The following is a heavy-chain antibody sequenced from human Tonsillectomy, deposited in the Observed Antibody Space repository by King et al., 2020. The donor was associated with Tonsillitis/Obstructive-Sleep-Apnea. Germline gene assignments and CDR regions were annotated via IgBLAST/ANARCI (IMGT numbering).Heavy chain of an antibody. CDR2: IYYSGST. V-gene: IGHV4-61*01. CDR1: GGSVSSGSYY. Sequence: VQMQESGPGLVKPSETLSLTCTVSGGSVSSGSYYWSWIRQPPGKGLEWIGYIYYSGSTNYNPSLKSRVTISVDTSKNQFSLKLSSVTAADTAVYYCVSEIGPVQDFWSGYRNYMDVWGKGTTVTVSS. D-gene: IGHD3-3*01. CDR3: VSEIGPVQDFWSGYRNYMDV. J-gene: IGHJ6*03.